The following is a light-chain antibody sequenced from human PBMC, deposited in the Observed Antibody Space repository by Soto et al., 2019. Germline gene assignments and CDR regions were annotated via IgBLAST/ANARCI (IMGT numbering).Light chain of an antibody. Sequence: EIVLTQSPGTLSLSPGERATLSCRASQSVSSSYLAWYQQKPGQAPRLLIYDASSRATGIPDRFSGSGSGTDFTFTISRLEAEDFAVYYCQQYGSSPRTFGQGTKVDIK. V-gene: IGKV3-20*01. J-gene: IGKJ1*01. CDR3: QQYGSSPRT. CDR2: DAS. CDR1: QSVSSSY.